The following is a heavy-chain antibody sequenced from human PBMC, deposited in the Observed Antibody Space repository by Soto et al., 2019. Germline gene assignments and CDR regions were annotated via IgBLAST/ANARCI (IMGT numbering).Heavy chain of an antibody. J-gene: IGHJ4*02. CDR1: GYTFTSYG. CDR3: ARDLQDYGDPTWGY. D-gene: IGHD4-17*01. Sequence: ASVKVSCKASGYTFTSYGISWVRQAPGQGLEWMGWISAYNGNTNYAQKLQGSVTMTTDTSTSTAYMELRSLRSDDTAVYYCARDLQDYGDPTWGYWGQGTLVTVSS. CDR2: ISAYNGNT. V-gene: IGHV1-18*01.